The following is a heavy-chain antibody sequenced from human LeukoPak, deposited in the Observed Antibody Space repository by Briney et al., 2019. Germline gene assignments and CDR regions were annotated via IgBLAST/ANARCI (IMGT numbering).Heavy chain of an antibody. J-gene: IGHJ3*02. CDR3: ARMWSSGYHDDAFDI. CDR2: TYYSGST. D-gene: IGHD3-22*01. V-gene: IGHV4-59*01. Sequence: SETLSLTCTVSGGSISSYYWSWIRQPPGKGLEWIGYTYYSGSTNYNPSLKSRVTISVDTSKNQFSLKLSSVTAADTAVYYCARMWSSGYHDDAFDIWGQGTMVTVSS. CDR1: GGSISSYY.